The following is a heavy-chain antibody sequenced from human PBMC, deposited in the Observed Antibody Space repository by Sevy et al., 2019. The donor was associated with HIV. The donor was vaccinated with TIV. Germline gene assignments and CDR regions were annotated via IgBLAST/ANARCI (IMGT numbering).Heavy chain of an antibody. Sequence: ASVKVSCKASGYTFTGYYMHWVRQAPGQGLEWMGWINPNSGGTNYAQKFQGRVTMTRDTSISTAYMERGSLRSDDTAVYYCARPYLGGGSFKDAFDIWGQGTMVTVSS. D-gene: IGHD1-26*01. CDR2: INPNSGGT. CDR3: ARPYLGGGSFKDAFDI. J-gene: IGHJ3*02. V-gene: IGHV1-2*02. CDR1: GYTFTGYY.